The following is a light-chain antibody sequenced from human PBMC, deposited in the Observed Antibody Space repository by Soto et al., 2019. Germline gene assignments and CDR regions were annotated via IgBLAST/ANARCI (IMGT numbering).Light chain of an antibody. CDR1: SSDVGGYNS. Sequence: QCALNQPASVSGSAGQAIAISCTGTSSDVGGYNSASWYQQHPGKAPKLLIYDVSNRPSGVSNRFSGSKSGNTASLTISGLQAEDEADYYCSSYSTGGSYVFGTGTKVTVL. CDR3: SSYSTGGSYV. V-gene: IGLV2-14*03. J-gene: IGLJ1*01. CDR2: DVS.